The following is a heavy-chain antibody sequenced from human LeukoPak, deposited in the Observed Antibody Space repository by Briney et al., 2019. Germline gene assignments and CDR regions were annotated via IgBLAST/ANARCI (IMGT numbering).Heavy chain of an antibody. CDR3: ASDSACSNSSCRRYNYYYYYLDV. J-gene: IGHJ6*03. Sequence: ASVRVSCKASGYTFTSYGISWVRQAPGQGLEWLGWISAYNGNTNYAQKLQGRVTMTTDTSTSTAYMELRSLRSDDTAVYYCASDSACSNSSCRRYNYYYYYLDVWGKGIKVTVSS. V-gene: IGHV1-18*01. D-gene: IGHD2-2*01. CDR1: GYTFTSYG. CDR2: ISAYNGNT.